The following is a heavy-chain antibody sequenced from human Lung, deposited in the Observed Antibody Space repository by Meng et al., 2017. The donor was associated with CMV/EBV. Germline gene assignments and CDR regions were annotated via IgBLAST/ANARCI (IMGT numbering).Heavy chain of an antibody. Sequence: VRRQEAGPGLVELSGTPPLTSPGPGGPISSSHWWSWVRQPPGKGLEWIGEIYHSGSTNYNPSLKSRVTISVDKSKNQFSLKLSSVTAADTAVYYCASFPPPGKQWLVTDYWGQGTLVTVSS. V-gene: IGHV4-4*02. J-gene: IGHJ4*02. CDR3: ASFPPPGKQWLVTDY. CDR1: GGPISSSHW. D-gene: IGHD6-19*01. CDR2: IYHSGST.